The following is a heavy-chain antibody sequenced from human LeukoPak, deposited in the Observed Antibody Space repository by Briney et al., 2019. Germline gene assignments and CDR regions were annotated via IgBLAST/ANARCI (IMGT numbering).Heavy chain of an antibody. CDR3: ARHGAPTYYDFWSGYQPFDY. CDR1: GGSISSSSYY. J-gene: IGHJ4*02. CDR2: IYYSGST. V-gene: IGHV4-39*01. D-gene: IGHD3-3*01. Sequence: SETLSLTCTVSGGSISSSSYYWGWIRQPPGKGLEWIGSIYYSGSTYYNPSLKSRVTISVDTSKNQFSLKLSSVTAADTAVYYCARHGAPTYYDFWSGYQPFDYWGQGTLVTVSS.